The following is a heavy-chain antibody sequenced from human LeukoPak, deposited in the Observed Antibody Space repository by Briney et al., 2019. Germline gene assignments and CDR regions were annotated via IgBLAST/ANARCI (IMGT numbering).Heavy chain of an antibody. V-gene: IGHV4-59*08. CDR3: ARHAGYGSGSSSPYYGLDV. J-gene: IGHJ6*02. D-gene: IGHD3-10*01. CDR2: IYYSGST. CDR1: GGSISSYY. Sequence: SETLSLTCNVSGGSISSYYWSWIRQPPGKGLQWIGYIYYSGSTDYNPSLKSRVTISVDTSKNQFSLKLTSVTATDTAVYFCARHAGYGSGSSSPYYGLDVWGQGTTVTVSS.